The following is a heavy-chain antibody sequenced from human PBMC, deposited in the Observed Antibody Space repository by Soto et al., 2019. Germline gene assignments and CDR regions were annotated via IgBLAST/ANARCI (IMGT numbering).Heavy chain of an antibody. CDR1: GFTFSSYW. D-gene: IGHD1-26*01. J-gene: IGHJ4*02. CDR2: INSDGRTT. Sequence: GSLRLSCAASGFTFSSYWMHWVRQVPGKGLVWVSRINSDGRTTNYTDSVKGRFIISRDNAKSTVHLHMNSLRAEDTAVYYCVRGYSGTYRIDFWGQRALVTVSS. V-gene: IGHV3-74*01. CDR3: VRGYSGTYRIDF.